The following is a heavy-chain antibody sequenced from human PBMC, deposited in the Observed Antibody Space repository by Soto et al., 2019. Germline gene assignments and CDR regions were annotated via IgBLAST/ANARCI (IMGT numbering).Heavy chain of an antibody. J-gene: IGHJ3*02. V-gene: IGHV1-69*02. Sequence: QVQLVQSGAEVKKPGSSVKVSCKASGGTFSSYTISWVRQAPGQGLEWMGRIIPILGIANYAQKFQGRVTITADKSTSTAYMELSSLRSEDTAVYYCARGICSSTSCYGNYAFDIWGQGTMVTVSS. CDR2: IIPILGIA. CDR3: ARGICSSTSCYGNYAFDI. D-gene: IGHD2-2*01. CDR1: GGTFSSYT.